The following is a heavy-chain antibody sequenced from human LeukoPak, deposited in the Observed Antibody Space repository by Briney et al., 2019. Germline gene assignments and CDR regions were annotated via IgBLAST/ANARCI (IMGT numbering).Heavy chain of an antibody. CDR2: ISYDGSNK. D-gene: IGHD6-19*01. V-gene: IGHV3-30*04. CDR1: GFTFSSYA. CDR3: ARDPGYSSGWYYSDY. Sequence: GGSLRLSCAASGFTFSSYAMHWVRQAPGKGLEWVAVISYDGSNKYYADSVKGRFTISRDNSKNTLYLQMNSLRAEDTAVYYCARDPGYSSGWYYSDYWGQGTLVTVSS. J-gene: IGHJ4*02.